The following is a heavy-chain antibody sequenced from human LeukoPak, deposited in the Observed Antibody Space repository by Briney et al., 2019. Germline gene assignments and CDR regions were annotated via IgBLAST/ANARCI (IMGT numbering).Heavy chain of an antibody. D-gene: IGHD6-19*01. V-gene: IGHV3-7*01. CDR3: ARIGWPSNGGWYFGY. J-gene: IGHJ4*02. Sequence: PGGSLRLSCAGSGFTFSKHWMSWVRQAPGKGLEWVATIQQNGSARSYVDSVKGRFTISRDNAKDSLFLQMDSLRADDTAVYYCARIGWPSNGGWYFGYRGQGTPVTVSS. CDR1: GFTFSKHW. CDR2: IQQNGSAR.